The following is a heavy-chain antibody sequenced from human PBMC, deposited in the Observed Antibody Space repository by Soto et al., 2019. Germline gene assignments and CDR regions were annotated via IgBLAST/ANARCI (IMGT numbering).Heavy chain of an antibody. Sequence: ASVKVSCKASGFSFTGYYIHWLRQAPGQGLEWMGWINAHSGGTEYAQKFQGRVTLARDTSIATAYLTLTSLTSDDTALYYCAKDLTRQLAYWLDPWGQGTQVTVSS. V-gene: IGHV1-2*02. CDR3: AKDLTRQLAYWLDP. J-gene: IGHJ5*02. CDR2: INAHSGGT. D-gene: IGHD6-6*01. CDR1: GFSFTGYY.